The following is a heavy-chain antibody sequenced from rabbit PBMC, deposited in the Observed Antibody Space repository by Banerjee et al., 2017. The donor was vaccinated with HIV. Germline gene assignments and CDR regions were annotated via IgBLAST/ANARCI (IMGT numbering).Heavy chain of an antibody. J-gene: IGHJ4*01. CDR2: IDNGDGST. V-gene: IGHV1S45*01. Sequence: QEQLEESGGDLVKPEGSLTLTCTASGFSFSSSYWICWVRQAPGKGPEWIACIDNGDGSTYYASWAKGRFTISKTSSTTVTLQMTSLTAADTATYFCARAGYGYGYFNLWGPGTLVTVS. D-gene: IGHD6-1*01. CDR1: GFSFSSSYW. CDR3: ARAGYGYGYFNL.